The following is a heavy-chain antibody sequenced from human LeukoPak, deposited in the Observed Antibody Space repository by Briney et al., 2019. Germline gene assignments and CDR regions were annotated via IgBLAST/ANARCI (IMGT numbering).Heavy chain of an antibody. V-gene: IGHV4-34*01. CDR1: GGSISGYY. Sequence: SQTLSLTCAVYGGSISGYYWSWIRQPPGKGLEWIGEINHSGSTNYDPSLKSRVTISVDTSKNQFSLKLSSVTAADTAVYYCARLCDMPTLCDYWGQGTLVTVSS. CDR3: ARLCDMPTLCDY. J-gene: IGHJ4*02. D-gene: IGHD2-2*01. CDR2: INHSGST.